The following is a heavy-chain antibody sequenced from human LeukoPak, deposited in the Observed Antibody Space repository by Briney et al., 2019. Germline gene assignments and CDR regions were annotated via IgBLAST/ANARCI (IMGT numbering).Heavy chain of an antibody. CDR1: GFTFSSYG. D-gene: IGHD6-13*01. CDR3: AKVTTKAGYSSSWYGIYYYGMDV. Sequence: GGSLRLSCAASGFTFSSYGMHWVRQASGKGLEWVAVISYDGSNKYYADSVKGRFTISRDNSKNTLYLQMNSLRAEDTAVYYCAKVTTKAGYSSSWYGIYYYGMDVWGQGTTVTVSS. CDR2: ISYDGSNK. V-gene: IGHV3-30*18. J-gene: IGHJ6*02.